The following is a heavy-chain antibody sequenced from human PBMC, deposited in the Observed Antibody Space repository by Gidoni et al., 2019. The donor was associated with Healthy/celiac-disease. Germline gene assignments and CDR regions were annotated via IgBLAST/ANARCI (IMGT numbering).Heavy chain of an antibody. V-gene: IGHV7-4-1*02. J-gene: IGHJ3*02. CDR2: INTNTGNP. CDR3: ARDLSAVAGTVDAFDI. D-gene: IGHD6-19*01. Sequence: QVQLVQSGSELKKPGAAVKVSCKASGYTFTSYAMTWVRQAPGQGLEWMGWINTNTGNPTYAHGFTGRFVFSLDTSVSTAYLQISSLKAEDTAVYYCARDLSAVAGTVDAFDIWGQGTMVTVSS. CDR1: GYTFTSYA.